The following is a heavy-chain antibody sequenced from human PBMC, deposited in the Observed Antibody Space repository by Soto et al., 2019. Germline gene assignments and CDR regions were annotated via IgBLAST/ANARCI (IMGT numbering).Heavy chain of an antibody. Sequence: QVQLVQSGAEVKKPGSSVKVSCKASGGTFSSYAISWVRQAPGQGLEWMGGIIPIFGTANYAQKFQGRVTITADKSTSTAYMELSSLRSEDTAVYYCARELEGDTAMVTGSYFDYWGQGTLVTVSS. CDR2: IIPIFGTA. CDR1: GGTFSSYA. V-gene: IGHV1-69*06. J-gene: IGHJ4*02. CDR3: ARELEGDTAMVTGSYFDY. D-gene: IGHD5-18*01.